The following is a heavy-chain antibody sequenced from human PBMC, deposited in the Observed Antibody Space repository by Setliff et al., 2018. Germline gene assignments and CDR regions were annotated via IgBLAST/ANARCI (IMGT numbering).Heavy chain of an antibody. V-gene: IGHV3-23*01. J-gene: IGHJ6*02. Sequence: GGSLRLSCAASGFTFSNYDMNWVRQAPGKGLEWVSGITYSGGSTSYADSVKGRFTISRDNFKNTLFLQMNSLRAEDTAVYYCARDCRVGWVFTYGMDVWGQGTTVTVSS. CDR1: GFTFSNYD. D-gene: IGHD6-13*01. CDR2: ITYSGGST. CDR3: ARDCRVGWVFTYGMDV.